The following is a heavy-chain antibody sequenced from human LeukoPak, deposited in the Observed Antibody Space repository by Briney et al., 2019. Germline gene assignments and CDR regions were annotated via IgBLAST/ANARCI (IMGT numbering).Heavy chain of an antibody. J-gene: IGHJ2*01. CDR2: IYTSGST. Sequence: PSETLSLTCTVSGGSISSYYWSWIRQPAGKGLEWIGRIYTSGSTNYNPSLKSRVTMPVDTSKNQFSLKLSSVTAADTAVYYCARDTDFWSGYGFDLWGRGTLVTVSS. CDR1: GGSISSYY. CDR3: ARDTDFWSGYGFDL. D-gene: IGHD3-3*01. V-gene: IGHV4-4*07.